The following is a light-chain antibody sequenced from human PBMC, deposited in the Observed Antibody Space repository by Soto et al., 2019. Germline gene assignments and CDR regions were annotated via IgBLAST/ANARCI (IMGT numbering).Light chain of an antibody. Sequence: DIQLTQSPSTLSASAGDRVTITCRASQSISSCLAWYQQKPGKAPKLLIYDASSLESGVPSRFSGSGSGTDFTLTISRLHPDDLASYYCQQNNSSSYTFGQGTKLEIK. V-gene: IGKV1-5*01. CDR1: QSISSC. J-gene: IGKJ2*01. CDR3: QQNNSSSYT. CDR2: DAS.